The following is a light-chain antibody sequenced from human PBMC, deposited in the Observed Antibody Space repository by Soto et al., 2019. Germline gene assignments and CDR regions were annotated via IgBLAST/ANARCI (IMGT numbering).Light chain of an antibody. V-gene: IGKV1-5*03. J-gene: IGKJ1*01. CDR3: QQYTNYPWT. Sequence: DIQMTQSPSTLSASVGDRVTITCRASESISSWLAWYQQKPGKAPKLLIYKASNLESGVPSRFSGSGSGTEFTLTISSLQPDDFATYYCQQYTNYPWTFGQGTKVDI. CDR1: ESISSW. CDR2: KAS.